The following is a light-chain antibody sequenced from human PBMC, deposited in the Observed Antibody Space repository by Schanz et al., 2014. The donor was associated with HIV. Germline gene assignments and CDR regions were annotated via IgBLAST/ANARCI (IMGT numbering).Light chain of an antibody. V-gene: IGLV4-69*01. CDR2: LNSDGSH. J-gene: IGLJ3*02. CDR3: QTWDTGTWV. CDR1: SGHSSYA. Sequence: QLVLTQSPSASASLGASVKLTCTLSSGHSSYAIAWHQQQPEKGPRYLMKLNSDGSHTKGAGIPDRFSGSSSGAERYLTISSLQSEDEAEYYCQTWDTGTWVFGGGTKLTVL.